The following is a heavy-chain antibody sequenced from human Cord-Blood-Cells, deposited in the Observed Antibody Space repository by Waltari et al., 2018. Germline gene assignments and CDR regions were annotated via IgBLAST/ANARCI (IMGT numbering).Heavy chain of an antibody. V-gene: IGHV4-59*01. CDR3: ARSNLKLVGATLDWYFDL. D-gene: IGHD1-26*01. CDR1: GGSISSYY. J-gene: IGHJ2*01. Sequence: QVQLQESGPGLVKPSETLSLTCTVSGGSISSYYWSWIRQPPGKGLEWIGYIYYSGSTNHTPSLQSRVTISVDTSKNQFSLKLSSVTAADTAVYYCARSNLKLVGATLDWYFDLWGRGTLVTVSS. CDR2: IYYSGST.